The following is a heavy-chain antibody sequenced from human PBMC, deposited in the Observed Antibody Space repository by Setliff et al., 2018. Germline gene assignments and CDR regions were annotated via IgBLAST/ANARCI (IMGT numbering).Heavy chain of an antibody. Sequence: SETLSLTCTVSGDSISSSSYYWGWIRQPPGKGLEWIGSIYYSGSTYYNPSLKSRVTISVDTSKNQSSLKLSSVTAADTAVYYCARDNPTAFDIWGQGTMVTVS. CDR3: ARDNPTAFDI. J-gene: IGHJ3*02. CDR2: IYYSGST. CDR1: GDSISSSSYY. V-gene: IGHV4-39*07.